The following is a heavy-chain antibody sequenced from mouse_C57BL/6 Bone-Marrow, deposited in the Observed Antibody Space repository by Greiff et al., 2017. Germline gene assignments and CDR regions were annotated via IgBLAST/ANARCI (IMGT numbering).Heavy chain of an antibody. J-gene: IGHJ2*01. CDR2: ISDGGSYT. CDR1: GFTFSSYA. Sequence: DVKLVESGGGLVKPGGSLKLSCAASGFTFSSYAMSWVRQTPEKRLEWVATISDGGSYTYYPDNVKGRFTISRDNAKNNLYLQMSHLKSEDTAMYYCARDPRWLLLDYWGQGTTLTVSS. D-gene: IGHD2-3*01. V-gene: IGHV5-4*01. CDR3: ARDPRWLLLDY.